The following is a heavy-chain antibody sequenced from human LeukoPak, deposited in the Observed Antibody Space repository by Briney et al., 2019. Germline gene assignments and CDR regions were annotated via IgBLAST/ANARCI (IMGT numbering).Heavy chain of an antibody. CDR3: ATGSFDSSGYNGAFDI. CDR2: MNPNSGNT. Sequence: ASVKVSCKASGYTFTSYDINWVRQATGQGLEWMGWMNPNSGNTGYAQKFQGRVTITRNTSISTAYMELSSLRSEDTAVYYCATGSFDSSGYNGAFDIWGQGTMVTVSS. CDR1: GYTFTSYD. D-gene: IGHD3-22*01. J-gene: IGHJ3*02. V-gene: IGHV1-8*03.